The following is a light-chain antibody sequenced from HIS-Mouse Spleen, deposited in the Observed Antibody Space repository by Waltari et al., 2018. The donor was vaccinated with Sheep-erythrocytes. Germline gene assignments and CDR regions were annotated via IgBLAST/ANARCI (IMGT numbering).Light chain of an antibody. CDR3: QQRSNWPPLT. V-gene: IGKV3-11*01. CDR1: QSVSSY. CDR2: DAS. Sequence: EIVLTQSPATLSLSPGERATLSCRASQSVSSYLAWYQQKPGQAPRLLIYDASNRATGSPARFSVSGSGTDFTLTIRSLEPEDFAVYYCQQRSNWPPLTFGGGTKVEIK. J-gene: IGKJ4*01.